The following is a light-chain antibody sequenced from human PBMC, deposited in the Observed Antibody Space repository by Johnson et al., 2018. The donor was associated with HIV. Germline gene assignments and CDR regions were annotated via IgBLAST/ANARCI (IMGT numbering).Light chain of an antibody. CDR2: DNN. CDR1: SSNIGNNY. J-gene: IGLJ1*01. CDR3: GTWDSSLSEYV. V-gene: IGLV1-51*01. Sequence: QPVLTQPPSVSAAPGQKVTISCSGSSSNIGNNYVSWYQQLPGTAPKLLIYDNNKRPSGIPDRFSGSRSGPSATLGVTGLQTGDEVEYYCGTWDSSLSEYVFGTGTKVTVL.